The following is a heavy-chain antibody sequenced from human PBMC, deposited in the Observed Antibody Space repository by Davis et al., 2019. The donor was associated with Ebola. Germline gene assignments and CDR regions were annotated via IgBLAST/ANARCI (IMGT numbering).Heavy chain of an antibody. V-gene: IGHV4-34*01. Sequence: PSETLSLTCAVYGGSFSGYYWSWIRQPPGKGLEWIGEINHSGSTNYNPSLKSRVTISVDTSKNQFSLKLSSVTAADTAVYYCARASGLYCSSTSCNWFDPWGQGTLVTVSS. J-gene: IGHJ5*02. CDR2: INHSGST. D-gene: IGHD2-2*01. CDR3: ARASGLYCSSTSCNWFDP. CDR1: GGSFSGYY.